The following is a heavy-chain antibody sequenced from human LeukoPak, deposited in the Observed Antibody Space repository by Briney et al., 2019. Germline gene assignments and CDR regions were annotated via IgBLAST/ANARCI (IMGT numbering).Heavy chain of an antibody. CDR1: GFTFSSYS. CDR2: ISSSSSYI. CDR3: ARADNWNDGPYFDY. Sequence: GGSLRLSCAASGFTFSSYSMNWVRQAPGKGLEWVSSISSSSSYIYYADSVKGRFTISRDNAKNSLYLQMNSLRAEDTAVYYCARADNWNDGPYFDYWGQGTLATVSS. J-gene: IGHJ4*02. V-gene: IGHV3-21*01. D-gene: IGHD1-20*01.